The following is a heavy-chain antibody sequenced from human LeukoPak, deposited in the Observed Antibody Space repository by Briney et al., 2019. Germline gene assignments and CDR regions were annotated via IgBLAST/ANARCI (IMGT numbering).Heavy chain of an antibody. CDR1: GFTFDDYA. CDR2: ISWNSGSI. J-gene: IGHJ3*02. D-gene: IGHD4-17*01. V-gene: IGHV3-9*01. CDR3: AKDRSYGDYSTGTDAFDI. Sequence: GRSLRLPCAASGFTFDDYAMHWVRQAPGKGLEWVSGISWNSGSIGYADSVKGRFTISRDNAKNSLYLQMNSLRAEDTALYYCAKDRSYGDYSTGTDAFDIWGQGTMVTVSS.